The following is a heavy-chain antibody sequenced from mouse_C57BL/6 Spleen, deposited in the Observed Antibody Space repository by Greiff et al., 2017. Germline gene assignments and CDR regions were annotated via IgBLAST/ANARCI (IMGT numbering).Heavy chain of an antibody. Sequence: VQLQQSGAELVKPGASVKLSCKASGYTFTSYWMHWVKQRPGQGLEWIGMIHPNSGSTNYNEKFKSKATLTVDKSSSTAYMQLSSLTSEDSAVYYCARGTIYYGSSNFDYWGQGTTLTVSS. J-gene: IGHJ2*01. CDR3: ARGTIYYGSSNFDY. D-gene: IGHD1-1*01. V-gene: IGHV1-64*01. CDR1: GYTFTSYW. CDR2: IHPNSGST.